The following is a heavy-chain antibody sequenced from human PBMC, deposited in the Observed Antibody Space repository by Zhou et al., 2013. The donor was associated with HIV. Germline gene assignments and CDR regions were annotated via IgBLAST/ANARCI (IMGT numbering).Heavy chain of an antibody. CDR1: GYTLTELS. CDR3: ATPGWLQFRTEDLGAFDI. CDR2: FDPEDGET. J-gene: IGHJ3*02. Sequence: QVQLVQSGAEVKKPGASVKVSCKVSGYTLTELSMYWVRQAPGKGLEWMGGFDPEDGETIYAPKFQGRVTMTEDTSTDTAYMELSSLRSEDTAVYYCATPGWLQFRTEDLGAFDIWGQGTMVTVSS. D-gene: IGHD5-12*01. V-gene: IGHV1-24*01.